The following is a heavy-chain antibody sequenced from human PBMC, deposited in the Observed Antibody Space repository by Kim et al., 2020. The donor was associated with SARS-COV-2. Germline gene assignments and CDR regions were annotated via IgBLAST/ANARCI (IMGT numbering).Heavy chain of an antibody. D-gene: IGHD1-7*01. J-gene: IGHJ4*02. CDR3: TTVRIITGTTYFDC. Sequence: AAPVKGRLTISRDDSKNTLYLKMNSLKTEDTAVYYCTTVRIITGTTYFDCWGQGTLVTVSS. V-gene: IGHV3-15*01.